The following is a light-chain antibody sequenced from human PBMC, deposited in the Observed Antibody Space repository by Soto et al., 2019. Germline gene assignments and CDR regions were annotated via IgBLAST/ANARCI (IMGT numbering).Light chain of an antibody. V-gene: IGKV3-15*01. CDR3: QQVNQWPLT. CDR2: GSF. Sequence: EIVRTQAPATLSVSPGERVTLSCRASQRVYSNLAWYPQKPGQAPRLLIHGSFTRATGIPARFSGSGSGTEFTLTISSLNSENFSVYSFQQVNQWPLTFDVGTTVQIK. J-gene: IGKJ4*01. CDR1: QRVYSN.